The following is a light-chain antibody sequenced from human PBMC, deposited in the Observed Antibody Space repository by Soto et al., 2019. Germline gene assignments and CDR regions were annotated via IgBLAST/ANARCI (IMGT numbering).Light chain of an antibody. CDR1: SSNIGAGYD. V-gene: IGLV1-40*01. J-gene: IGLJ1*01. CDR2: GNS. CDR3: QSYASSLSYV. Sequence: QSVLTQPPSVSGAPGQRVTISCTGSSSNIGAGYDVHWYQQLPGTAPKLLIYGNSNRPSGVPDRFSGSKSGTSASLAITGLQAEEDADYYCQSYASSLSYVFGTGTKVTVL.